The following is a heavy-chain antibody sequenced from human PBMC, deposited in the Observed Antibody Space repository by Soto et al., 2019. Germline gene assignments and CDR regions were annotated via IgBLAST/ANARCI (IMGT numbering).Heavy chain of an antibody. CDR3: AHRSPTSVT. CDR1: GFSLGTSGVS. CDR2: IYWNDFE. V-gene: IGHV2-5*01. J-gene: IGHJ4*02. D-gene: IGHD4-17*01. Sequence: QITLKESGPTLVKPTQTLTLTCTFSGFSLGTSGVSVGWVRQPPGKATEWLALIYWNDFERYSPSLKNRLTITKDTSKNQVVLAMTNMAPVDTATYFCAHRSPTSVTWGQGTLVTVSS.